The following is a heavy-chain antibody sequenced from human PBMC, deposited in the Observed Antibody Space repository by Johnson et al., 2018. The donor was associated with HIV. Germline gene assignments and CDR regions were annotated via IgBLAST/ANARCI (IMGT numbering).Heavy chain of an antibody. CDR2: ISYDGSNE. V-gene: IGHV3-30*18. CDR3: AKHRAGVVGVDEELDI. J-gene: IGHJ3*02. Sequence: QVLLVESGGGVAQPGTSLRLSCAASGFTFGTYGMPWVRQAPGKGLEWVALISYDGSNEYYGHTVKGRFSISRDNSKKKMYLQMNSPRPEKTAVYYCAKHRAGVVGVDEELDIWGQRTMVTVSS. CDR1: GFTFGTYG. D-gene: IGHD2-2*01.